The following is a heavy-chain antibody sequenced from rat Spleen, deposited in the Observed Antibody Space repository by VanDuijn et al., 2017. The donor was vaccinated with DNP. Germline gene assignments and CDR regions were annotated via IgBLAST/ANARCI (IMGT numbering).Heavy chain of an antibody. CDR2: ISYDGGSP. CDR1: GFTFSDYN. V-gene: IGHV5-20*01. J-gene: IGHJ2*01. CDR3: TTIAAHY. Sequence: EVQLVESGGGLVQPGRSLKLSCEVSGFTFSDYNMAWVRQAPKKGLEWVASISYDGGSPYCRDSVKGRFTISRDNAKSSLYLQMDSLRSEDTATYYCTTIAAHYWGQGVMVTVSS. D-gene: IGHD1-2*01.